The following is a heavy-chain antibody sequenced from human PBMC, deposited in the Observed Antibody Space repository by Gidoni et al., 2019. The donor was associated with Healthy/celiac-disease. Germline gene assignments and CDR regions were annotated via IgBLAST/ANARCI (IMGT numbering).Heavy chain of an antibody. CDR3: ARDIVVVPAAISQNWFDP. D-gene: IGHD2-2*02. CDR2: IYYSGST. CDR1: GGSISSSSYS. Sequence: QLQLQESGPGLVKPSETLSLTCTVSGGSISSSSYSWGWIRQPPGKGLEWIGSIYYSGSTYYNPSLKSRVTISVDTSKNQFSLKLSSVTAADTAVYYCARDIVVVPAAISQNWFDPWGQGTLVTVSS. J-gene: IGHJ5*02. V-gene: IGHV4-39*07.